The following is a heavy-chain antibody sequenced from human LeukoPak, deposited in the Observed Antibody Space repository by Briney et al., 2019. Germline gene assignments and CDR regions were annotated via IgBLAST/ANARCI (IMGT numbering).Heavy chain of an antibody. Sequence: SETLSLTCTVSGYSISSGYYWGWIRQPPGKGLEWIGSIYHSGSTYYNPSLKSRVTISVDTSKNQFSLKLNSVAAADTAVYYCATYLGAAAGAFDIWGQGIMVTVSS. V-gene: IGHV4-38-2*02. J-gene: IGHJ3*02. D-gene: IGHD6-13*01. CDR1: GYSISSGYY. CDR2: IYHSGST. CDR3: ATYLGAAAGAFDI.